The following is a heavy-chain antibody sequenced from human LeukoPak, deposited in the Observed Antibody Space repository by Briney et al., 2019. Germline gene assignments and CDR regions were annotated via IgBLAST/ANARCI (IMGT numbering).Heavy chain of an antibody. D-gene: IGHD1-1*01. CDR2: INPNSGGT. J-gene: IGHJ5*02. V-gene: IGHV1-2*02. Sequence: ASVKVSCKASGYTFTGYYMHWVRQAPGQGLEWMGWINPNSGGTNYAQKFQGRVTMTRDTSISTAYMELSRPRSDDTAVYYCARATPRNWWFDPWGQGTLVTVSS. CDR3: ARATPRNWWFDP. CDR1: GYTFTGYY.